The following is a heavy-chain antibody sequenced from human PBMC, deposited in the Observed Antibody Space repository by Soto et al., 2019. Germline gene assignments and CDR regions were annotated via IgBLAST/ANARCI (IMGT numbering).Heavy chain of an antibody. J-gene: IGHJ6*02. CDR1: GFTFSSYG. CDR2: ISYDGSNK. Sequence: PGGSLRLSCAASGFTFSSYGMHWVRQAPGKGLEWVAVISYDGSNKYYADSVKGRFTISRDNSKNTLYLQMNSLRAEDTAVYYCAKGHNNWNYFFPGMDVWGQGTKVTVSS. V-gene: IGHV3-30*18. D-gene: IGHD1-7*01. CDR3: AKGHNNWNYFFPGMDV.